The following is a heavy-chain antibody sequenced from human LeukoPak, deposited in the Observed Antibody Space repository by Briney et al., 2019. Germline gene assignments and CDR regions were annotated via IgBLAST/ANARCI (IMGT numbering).Heavy chain of an antibody. Sequence: SGGSLRLSCAGSGFTFSSHSMNWVRQAPGKGLEWVSSISTSSSYIDYADSVKGRLTISRDNAKNSLYLQMNSLRADDTAVYYCARGSSNIAGRDNWFDPWGQGTLVTVSS. V-gene: IGHV3-21*06. CDR3: ARGSSNIAGRDNWFDP. CDR2: ISTSSSYI. D-gene: IGHD6-6*01. J-gene: IGHJ5*02. CDR1: GFTFSSHS.